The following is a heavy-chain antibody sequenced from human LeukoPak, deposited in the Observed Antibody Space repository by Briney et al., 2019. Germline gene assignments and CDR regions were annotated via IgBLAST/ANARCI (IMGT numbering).Heavy chain of an antibody. D-gene: IGHD3-16*02. Sequence: PVGSLRLSCAASGFTFGDYAMHWVRQAPGMGLEWVSTIGTSGRSTSYADSVKGRFTISRDNSKNTLYLQMNSLRAEDTAVYYCARGGSYLSAFDIWGQGTMVTVSS. CDR3: ARGGSYLSAFDI. J-gene: IGHJ3*02. V-gene: IGHV3-23*01. CDR1: GFTFGDYA. CDR2: IGTSGRST.